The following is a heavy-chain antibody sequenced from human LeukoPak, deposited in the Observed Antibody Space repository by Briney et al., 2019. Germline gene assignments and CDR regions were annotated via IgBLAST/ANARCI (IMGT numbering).Heavy chain of an antibody. CDR2: ISYSGST. J-gene: IGHJ4*02. CDR3: ARALQLWSTQGYFDY. Sequence: PSETLSLTCTVSGGSISRYYWSWIRQPPARGQEWVGYISYSGSTNYNPSLKSRVTISVDTSKNQFSLKLNSVNTADTAVYYCARALQLWSTQGYFDYWGPGALVTVSS. CDR1: GGSISRYY. V-gene: IGHV4-59*01. D-gene: IGHD5-18*01.